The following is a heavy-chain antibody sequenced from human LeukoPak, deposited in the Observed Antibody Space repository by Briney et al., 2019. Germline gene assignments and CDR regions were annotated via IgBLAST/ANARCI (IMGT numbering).Heavy chain of an antibody. CDR2: INPSGGST. J-gene: IGHJ4*02. Sequence: ASVKVSCKASGYTFTSYYMHWVRQAPGQGLEWMGLINPSGGSTSYAQKFQGRVTMTRDTSTSTVYMELSSLRSEDTAVYYCARDGLSSDVVVVAATPTPPGYYFDYWGQGTLVTVSS. CDR3: ARDGLSSDVVVVAATPTPPGYYFDY. D-gene: IGHD2-15*01. V-gene: IGHV1-46*01. CDR1: GYTFTSYY.